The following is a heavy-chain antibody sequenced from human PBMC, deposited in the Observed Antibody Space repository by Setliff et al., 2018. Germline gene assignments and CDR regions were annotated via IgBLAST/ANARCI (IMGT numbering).Heavy chain of an antibody. CDR1: RYIFTTYT. CDR3: AKVSNWALDI. CDR2: ITAANGDT. Sequence: ASVKVSCKTSRYIFTTYTIHWVRQAPGQRLEWMGWITAANGDTKYSQRFQDRITTTRDTSASTVYMELSSLRSEDTAMYYCAKVSNWALDIWGQGTMVTVSS. V-gene: IGHV1-3*01. J-gene: IGHJ3*02.